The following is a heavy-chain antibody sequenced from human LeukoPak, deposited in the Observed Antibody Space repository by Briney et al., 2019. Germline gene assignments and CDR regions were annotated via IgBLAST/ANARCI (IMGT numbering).Heavy chain of an antibody. CDR1: GYTFTDYY. Sequence: ASVKVSCKASGYTFTDYYMHWVRQAPGQGLEWMGWINPNSGGTNYAQKFQGWVTMTRDTSISTAYMELSRLRSDDTAVYYCARVARSLYYDSSGYFDYWGQGTLVTVSS. J-gene: IGHJ4*02. D-gene: IGHD3-22*01. V-gene: IGHV1-2*04. CDR3: ARVARSLYYDSSGYFDY. CDR2: INPNSGGT.